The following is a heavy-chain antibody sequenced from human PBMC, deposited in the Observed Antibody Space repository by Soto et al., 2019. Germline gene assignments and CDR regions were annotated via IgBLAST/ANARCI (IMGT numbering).Heavy chain of an antibody. D-gene: IGHD6-13*01. CDR1: GGSISNYY. CDR2: VSSTGSS. Sequence: SETLSLTCTVSGGSISNYYWSWIRQPAEKRLEWIGRVSSTGSSYYNPSLKSRVTISVDTSKNRVSLNLTSVTAADTAVYYCARGVPAAGTDWFDPWGQGTLVTVSS. CDR3: ARGVPAAGTDWFDP. J-gene: IGHJ5*02. V-gene: IGHV4-4*07.